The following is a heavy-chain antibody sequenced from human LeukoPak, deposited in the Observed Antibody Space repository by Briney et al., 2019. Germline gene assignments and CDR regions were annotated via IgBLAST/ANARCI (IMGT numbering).Heavy chain of an antibody. CDR2: ITSSSNYR. D-gene: IGHD3-3*01. Sequence: GGSLRLSCAASGFTFSSYWMSWVRQAPGKGLEWVSSITSSSNYRYYADSVKGRFTISRDNAKNSLYLQMNSLRAEDTAVYYCARDRYDFWSGSSRPDFDYWGQGTLVTVSS. CDR3: ARDRYDFWSGSSRPDFDY. V-gene: IGHV3-21*01. J-gene: IGHJ4*02. CDR1: GFTFSSYW.